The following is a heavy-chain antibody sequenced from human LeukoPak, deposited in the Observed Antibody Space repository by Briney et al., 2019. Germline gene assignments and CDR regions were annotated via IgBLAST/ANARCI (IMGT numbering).Heavy chain of an antibody. CDR3: ASSPAYSSSWYAIDN. CDR2: IGTAGDT. CDR1: GFTFSNYD. Sequence: GRSLRLSCAASGFTFSNYDMHSVRQPAGKGLEWVSGIGTAGDTYYPASVKGRFTISRENAKNSLYLQMNSLSAGDTAVYYCASSPAYSSSWYAIDNWGQGTLVTVSS. D-gene: IGHD6-13*01. J-gene: IGHJ4*02. V-gene: IGHV3-13*01.